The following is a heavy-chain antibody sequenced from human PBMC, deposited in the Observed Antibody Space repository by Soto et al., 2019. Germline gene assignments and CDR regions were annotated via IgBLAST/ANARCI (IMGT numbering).Heavy chain of an antibody. CDR3: ARHGSNTGSYSEYFQY. CDR2: IYYSGNT. Sequence: QLQLQESGPGLVKPSETQSLTCTVSGGSISGSTYYWGWIRQPPGKGLEWIGSIYYSGNTYYNPSLKTRVTISVDTSKNQFSLKLSSLTAADTTVYYCARHGSNTGSYSEYFQYWGQGTLVTVSS. J-gene: IGHJ1*01. D-gene: IGHD1-26*01. CDR1: GGSISGSTYY. V-gene: IGHV4-39*01.